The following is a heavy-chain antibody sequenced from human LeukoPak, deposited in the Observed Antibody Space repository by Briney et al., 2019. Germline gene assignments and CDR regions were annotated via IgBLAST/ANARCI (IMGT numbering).Heavy chain of an antibody. Sequence: PGGSLRLSCAASGFTFSDYYMSWIRQAPGKGLEWVAVISYDGSNKYYADSVKGRFTISRDNSKNTLYLQMNSLRAEDTAVYYCASRGGSYGDYTTFGYWGQGTLVTVSS. J-gene: IGHJ4*02. V-gene: IGHV3-30-3*01. D-gene: IGHD4-17*01. CDR1: GFTFSDYY. CDR2: ISYDGSNK. CDR3: ASRGGSYGDYTTFGY.